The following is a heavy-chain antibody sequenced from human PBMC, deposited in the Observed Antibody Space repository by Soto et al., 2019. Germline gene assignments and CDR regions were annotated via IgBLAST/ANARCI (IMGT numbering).Heavy chain of an antibody. J-gene: IGHJ4*02. CDR3: AGPGYSSQDY. Sequence: GGSLRLSCAASGFTFSSFALSWVRQAPGKGLEWVSAISGSGDGVDYADSVKDQFTISRDNSKNTLYLQMNSLRVGDTAVYYCAGPGYSSQDYWGQGTLVTVSS. CDR2: ISGSGDGV. V-gene: IGHV3-23*01. CDR1: GFTFSSFA. D-gene: IGHD5-18*01.